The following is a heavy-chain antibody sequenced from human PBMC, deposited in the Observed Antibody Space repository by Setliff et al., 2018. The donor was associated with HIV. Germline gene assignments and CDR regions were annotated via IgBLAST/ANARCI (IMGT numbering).Heavy chain of an antibody. J-gene: IGHJ3*02. CDR2: VSSDCTRI. V-gene: IGHV3-48*01. Sequence: PGGSLRLSCEASGSTFSTYDMNWVRQTPGKGLEWISYVSSDCTRIYYTDSVKGRFTISRDNAKSSLYLQMNSLTADDTAIYYCAKKRGGDAFEIWGQGTMVTVSS. CDR1: GSTFSTYD. CDR3: AKKRGGDAFEI. D-gene: IGHD2-15*01.